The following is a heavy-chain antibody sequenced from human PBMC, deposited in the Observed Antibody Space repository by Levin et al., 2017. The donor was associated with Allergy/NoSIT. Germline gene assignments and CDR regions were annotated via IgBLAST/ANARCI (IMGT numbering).Heavy chain of an antibody. Sequence: PGGSLRLSCAASGFTFDDYAMHWVRQAPGKGLEWVSGISWNSGSIGYADSVKGRFTISRDNAKNSLYLQMNSLRAEDTALYYCAKALGEGYSYVSPADYWGQGTLVTVSS. CDR2: ISWNSGSI. J-gene: IGHJ4*02. D-gene: IGHD5-18*01. CDR3: AKALGEGYSYVSPADY. CDR1: GFTFDDYA. V-gene: IGHV3-9*01.